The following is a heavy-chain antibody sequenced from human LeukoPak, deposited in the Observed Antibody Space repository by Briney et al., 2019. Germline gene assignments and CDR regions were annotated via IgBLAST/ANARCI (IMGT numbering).Heavy chain of an antibody. J-gene: IGHJ4*02. CDR2: IWYDGSNK. V-gene: IGHV3-33*01. CDR1: GFTFSSYG. D-gene: IGHD4-17*01. Sequence: TGRSLRLSCAASGFTFSSYGMHWVRQAPGKGLEWVAVIWYDGSNKYYADSVKGRFTISRDNSKNTLYLQMNSLRAEDTAVYYCARSMTTVTTGSLSYWGQGTLVTVSS. CDR3: ARSMTTVTTGSLSY.